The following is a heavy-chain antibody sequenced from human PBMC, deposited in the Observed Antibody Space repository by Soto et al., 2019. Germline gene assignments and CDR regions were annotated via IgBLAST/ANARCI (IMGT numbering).Heavy chain of an antibody. Sequence: EVQVLESGGGLVQPGGSLRLSCVASGFTFSRYAMTWVRQAPGKGLEWVSAISGNDDSTFYGDSVKGRFTVSRDNSKNTLYLKMNSLRAEDTAVYYCAKVWLDYWYFDVWGRGTLVTVSS. J-gene: IGHJ2*01. V-gene: IGHV3-23*01. CDR2: ISGNDDST. D-gene: IGHD6-19*01. CDR3: AKVWLDYWYFDV. CDR1: GFTFSRYA.